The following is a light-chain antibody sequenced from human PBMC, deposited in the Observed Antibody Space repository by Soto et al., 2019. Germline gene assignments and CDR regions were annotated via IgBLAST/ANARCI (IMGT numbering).Light chain of an antibody. J-gene: IGKJ4*01. CDR2: AAS. CDR3: RQSYTTPLT. Sequence: DIQMTQSPSSLSACVGDRGTITCRASQSIASYLNWYQQRPGKAPELLIYAASTLQSGVPSRFSGSGSGTDFTLTINSLQPEDFATYYCRQSYTTPLTFGGGTKVDI. V-gene: IGKV1-39*01. CDR1: QSIASY.